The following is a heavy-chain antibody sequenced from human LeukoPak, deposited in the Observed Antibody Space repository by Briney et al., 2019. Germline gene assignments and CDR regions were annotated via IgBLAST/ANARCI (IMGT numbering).Heavy chain of an antibody. D-gene: IGHD3-10*01. CDR1: GGSISSSSYY. CDR2: IYYSGST. V-gene: IGHV4-39*01. CDR3: ARRTMVRGVITSYSFDY. J-gene: IGHJ4*02. Sequence: PSETLSLTCTVSGGSISSSSYYWGWTRQPPGKGLEWIGTIYYSGSTYYNPSLKSRVTISVDTSKNQFSLKLSSVTAADTAVYYCARRTMVRGVITSYSFDYWGQGTLVTVSS.